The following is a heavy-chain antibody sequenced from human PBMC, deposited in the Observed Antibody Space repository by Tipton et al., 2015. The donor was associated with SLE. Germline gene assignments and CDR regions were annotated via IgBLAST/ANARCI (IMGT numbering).Heavy chain of an antibody. J-gene: IGHJ6*03. CDR1: GDSISSGGYY. Sequence: TLSLTCNVSGDSISSGGYYWSWIRQPPGKGLEWIGNIYYSGSTYYNPFLKSRVTISVDPSKRQFSLNLSSVTAADTAIYYCARVPAFYYYYMDVWGKGTTVTVSS. CDR3: ARVPAFYYYYMDV. V-gene: IGHV4-31*03. D-gene: IGHD2-2*01. CDR2: IYYSGST.